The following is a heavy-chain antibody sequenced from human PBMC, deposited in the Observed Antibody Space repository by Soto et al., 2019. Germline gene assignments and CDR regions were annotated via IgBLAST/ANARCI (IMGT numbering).Heavy chain of an antibody. CDR2: IYWKDDK. D-gene: IGHD6-25*01. CDR1: GFSLTTSGVS. J-gene: IGHJ4*02. CDR3: AYRVGSRGSFDY. Sequence: QITLKESGPTLVKPTQTLTLTCTFSGFSLTTSGVSVGWIRQPPGKALEWLASIYWKDDKRYSPSLKSRLTLTKDNSKKQVVLTMTNMDPVDTATYYCAYRVGSRGSFDYWGQGTLVTVSS. V-gene: IGHV2-5*01.